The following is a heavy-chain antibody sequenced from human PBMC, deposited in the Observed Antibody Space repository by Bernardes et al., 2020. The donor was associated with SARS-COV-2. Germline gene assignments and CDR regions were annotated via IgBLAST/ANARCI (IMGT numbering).Heavy chain of an antibody. Sequence: SETLSLTCTVSGGSINSRYWSWIRQPPGKGLEWIGYIYYSGSTNYNPSLKSRVTISVDTSKNQFSLKLTSLTAADTAVYYCARCDFWSGCDYWGQGTLVTVSS. V-gene: IGHV4-59*11. D-gene: IGHD3-3*01. CDR1: GGSINSRY. CDR2: IYYSGST. CDR3: ARCDFWSGCDY. J-gene: IGHJ4*02.